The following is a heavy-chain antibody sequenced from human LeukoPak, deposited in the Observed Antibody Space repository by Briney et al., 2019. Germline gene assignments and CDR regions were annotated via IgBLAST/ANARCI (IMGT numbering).Heavy chain of an antibody. CDR1: GYTFTSYY. CDR2: INPSGGST. J-gene: IGHJ3*02. CDR3: ARGSSRSFDI. V-gene: IGHV1-46*01. D-gene: IGHD3-10*01. Sequence: ASVNVSCNASGYTFTSYYMHWVRQAPGQGLEWMGIINPSGGSTSYAQKFQGRVTMTRYTSISTAYMDLSSLRSEDTAVYYCARGSSRSFDIWGLRTMVTVSS.